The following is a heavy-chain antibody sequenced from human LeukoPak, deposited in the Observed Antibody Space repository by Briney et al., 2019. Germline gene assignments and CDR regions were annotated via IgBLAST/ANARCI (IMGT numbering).Heavy chain of an antibody. CDR1: GFSLSTSGVG. CDR2: ISWNDDK. Sequence: ESGPTLVKPTQTLTLTCTFSGFSLSTSGVGVGWIRLPPGKALEWLALISWNDDKRYSPSLKNRLTITKDTSKNQVVLTMTNMDPVDTATYYCAHGDFWSGYYPSFDYWGQGTLVTVSS. CDR3: AHGDFWSGYYPSFDY. D-gene: IGHD3-3*01. V-gene: IGHV2-5*01. J-gene: IGHJ4*02.